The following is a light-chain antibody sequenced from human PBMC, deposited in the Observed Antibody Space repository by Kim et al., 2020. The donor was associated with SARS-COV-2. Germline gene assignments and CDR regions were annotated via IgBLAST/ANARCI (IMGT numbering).Light chain of an antibody. Sequence: EIVLTQSPGTLSLSPGERATLSCRASQSVSSSYLAWYQQKPGPAPRLLIYGASSRATGIPDRFSGSGSGTDFTLTISRLEPEDFAVYYCQQYGSSPTFGQGTKLEI. J-gene: IGKJ2*01. CDR1: QSVSSSY. CDR2: GAS. V-gene: IGKV3-20*01. CDR3: QQYGSSPT.